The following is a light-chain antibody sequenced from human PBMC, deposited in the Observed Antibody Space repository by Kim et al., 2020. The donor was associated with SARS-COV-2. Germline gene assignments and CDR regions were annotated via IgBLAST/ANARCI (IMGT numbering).Light chain of an antibody. CDR1: QRISTTY. Sequence: SPGDRATLSCRASQRISTTYFAWYQLKVGQTPKVLIYGTSTRASGIPDRFSGSGSGTDFTLTISRLEPEDFALYYCQQYGNSPWTFGQGTKVDIK. CDR3: QQYGNSPWT. CDR2: GTS. J-gene: IGKJ1*01. V-gene: IGKV3-20*01.